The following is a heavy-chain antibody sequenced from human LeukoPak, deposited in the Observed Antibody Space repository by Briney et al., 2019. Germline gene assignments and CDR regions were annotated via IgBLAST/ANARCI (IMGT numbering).Heavy chain of an antibody. D-gene: IGHD6-13*01. Sequence: PSDTLSLTCTVSGYSISSGYYWGWIRQPPGKGLEWIGSIYHSGSTYYKPSLKSRVTISVDTSKNQFSLKLSSVTAADTAVYYCARGGMAAAGPSFDYWGQGTLVTVSS. V-gene: IGHV4-38-2*02. CDR2: IYHSGST. CDR3: ARGGMAAAGPSFDY. J-gene: IGHJ4*02. CDR1: GYSISSGYY.